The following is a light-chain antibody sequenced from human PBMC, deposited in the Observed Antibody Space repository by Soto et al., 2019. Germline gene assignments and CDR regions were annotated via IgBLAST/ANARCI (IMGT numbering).Light chain of an antibody. V-gene: IGLV2-14*01. CDR3: SSYTSASTLLYL. Sequence: QSALTQPASVSGSPGQSITISCTGTSSDVGGYNYVSWYQQHPGIAPKLLIYGVTNRPSGVSTRCSGSKSGNTASLTISGLQAEDEADYRCSSYTSASTLLYLFGTGTKVTVL. CDR2: GVT. J-gene: IGLJ1*01. CDR1: SSDVGGYNY.